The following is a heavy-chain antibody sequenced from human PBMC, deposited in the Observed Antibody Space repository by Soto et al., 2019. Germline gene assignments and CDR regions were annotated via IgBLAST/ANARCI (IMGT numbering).Heavy chain of an antibody. CDR3: AFYCYGSAADGMFF. V-gene: IGHV1-3*01. CDR1: GYTLSNYA. D-gene: IGHD5-18*01. J-gene: IGHJ4*02. CDR2: INAGNGDI. Sequence: ASVKVSCKASGYTLSNYAMHWVRQAPGQRLEWMGWINAGNGDIKYSQKLQGRVSITRDTSANTAYMELSSLRFEDTAVYYCAFYCYGSAADGMFFWGQGSLVIGSS.